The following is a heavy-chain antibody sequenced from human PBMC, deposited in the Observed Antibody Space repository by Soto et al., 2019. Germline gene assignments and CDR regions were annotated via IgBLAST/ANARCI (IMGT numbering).Heavy chain of an antibody. CDR1: GGTFSSYA. V-gene: IGHV1-69*13. J-gene: IGHJ4*02. CDR3: ARGPQNIVVVVAATNPDY. D-gene: IGHD2-15*01. Sequence: SVKVSCKASGGTFSSYAISWVRQAPGQGLEWMGGIIPIFGTANYAQKFQGRVTITADESTSTAYMELSSLRSEDTAVYYCARGPQNIVVVVAATNPDYWGQGTLVTVSS. CDR2: IIPIFGTA.